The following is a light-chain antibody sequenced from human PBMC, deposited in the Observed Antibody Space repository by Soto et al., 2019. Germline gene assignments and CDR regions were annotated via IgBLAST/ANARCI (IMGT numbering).Light chain of an antibody. CDR3: QSYDSSLRAYV. V-gene: IGLV1-40*01. Sequence: QSVLTQPPSVSGAPGQRVTISCTGSSSNIGAGYDVHWYQQLPGTAPKLLIYGNSNRPSGVPDRFSGSKSCTSASLAITGLQAEDEADYYCQSYDSSLRAYVFGTGPKLTVL. J-gene: IGLJ1*01. CDR2: GNS. CDR1: SSNIGAGYD.